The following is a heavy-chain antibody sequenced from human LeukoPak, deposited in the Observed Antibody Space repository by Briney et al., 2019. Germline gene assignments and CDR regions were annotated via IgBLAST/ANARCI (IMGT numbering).Heavy chain of an antibody. V-gene: IGHV3-74*01. CDR3: IRTNHYPDY. D-gene: IGHD2-8*01. CDR2: ISADVTST. J-gene: IGHJ4*02. Sequence: GGSLRLFCAASGFTLSAYWMHWVRHAPGKGLVWVSRISADVTSTIYADSVKGRFTISRDNAKNTLYLQMNSLRAEDTAIYYCIRTNHYPDYWGQGTLLTVSS. CDR1: GFTLSAYW.